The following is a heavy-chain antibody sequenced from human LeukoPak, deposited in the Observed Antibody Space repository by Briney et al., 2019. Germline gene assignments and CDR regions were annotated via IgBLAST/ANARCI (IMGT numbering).Heavy chain of an antibody. Sequence: GGSLRLSCAASGFTFSSYAMSWVRQAPGKGLEWVSVISGSGGSTYYADSVKGRFTISRDNSKNTLYLQMNSLRAEDTAVYYCAKGPYSSGWYYFDYWGQGTLVTVSS. CDR2: ISGSGGST. CDR3: AKGPYSSGWYYFDY. CDR1: GFTFSSYA. J-gene: IGHJ4*02. D-gene: IGHD6-19*01. V-gene: IGHV3-23*01.